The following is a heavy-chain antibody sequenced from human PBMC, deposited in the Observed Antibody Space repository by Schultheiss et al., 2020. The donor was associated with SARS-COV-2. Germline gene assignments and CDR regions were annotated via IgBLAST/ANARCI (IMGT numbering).Heavy chain of an antibody. J-gene: IGHJ4*02. V-gene: IGHV3-30*03. CDR3: ATGRGYYDSSGYLTLDY. CDR1: GFTFSSYW. CDR2: ISYDGSNK. Sequence: GSLRLSCAASGFTFSSYWMHWVRQAPGKGLEWVAVISYDGSNKYYADSVKGRFTISRDNSKNTLYLQMNSLRAEDTAVYYCATGRGYYDSSGYLTLDYWGQGTLVTVSS. D-gene: IGHD3-22*01.